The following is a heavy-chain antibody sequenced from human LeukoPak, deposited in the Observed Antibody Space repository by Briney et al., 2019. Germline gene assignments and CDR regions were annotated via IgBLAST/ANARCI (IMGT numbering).Heavy chain of an antibody. CDR1: GYTFSGYY. CDR2: INPNSGCT. CDR3: ASIGGGGEIHHPLFDH. J-gene: IGHJ4*02. D-gene: IGHD3-16*01. V-gene: IGHV1-2*06. Sequence: GGSVKVSCAASGYTFSGYYMNWVRQAPGQGLEWVGRINPNSGCTNYAHKVKGRFTISRDTSKSTLYLEMSRLRADDTAGYYCASIGGGGEIHHPLFDHWGQGTLVTVSS.